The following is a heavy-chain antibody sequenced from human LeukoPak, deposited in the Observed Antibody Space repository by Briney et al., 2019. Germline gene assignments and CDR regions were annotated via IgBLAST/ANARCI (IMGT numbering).Heavy chain of an antibody. Sequence: ASVKVSCKASGYSFITYGIRWVRQAPGQGLEWMGWIRGRNGNTKYAQKVQGRVAMTTDISTTTAYMELRSLRSDDTAVYYCARVVVVSTAIWGDYYYYMDVWGKGTTVTVSS. D-gene: IGHD2-2*01. CDR1: GYSFITYG. J-gene: IGHJ6*03. V-gene: IGHV1-18*01. CDR3: ARVVVVSTAIWGDYYYYMDV. CDR2: IRGRNGNT.